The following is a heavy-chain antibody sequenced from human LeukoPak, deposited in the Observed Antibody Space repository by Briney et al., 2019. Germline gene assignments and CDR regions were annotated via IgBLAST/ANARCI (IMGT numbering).Heavy chain of an antibody. CDR2: ITTDETT. Sequence: PGGSLRLSCAASGFPFSISGMHWVRQVPGKGLMWVSRITTDETTTYADSVRGRFTISRDNAKNTVYLQMNSLRVEDTAVYYCAKDWFATTAYWGQGILVTVSS. J-gene: IGHJ4*02. CDR1: GFPFSISG. V-gene: IGHV3-74*01. D-gene: IGHD1-1*01. CDR3: AKDWFATTAY.